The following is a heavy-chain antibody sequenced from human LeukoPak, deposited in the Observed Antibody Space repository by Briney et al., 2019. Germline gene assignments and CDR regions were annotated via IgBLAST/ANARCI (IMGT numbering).Heavy chain of an antibody. Sequence: SQTLSLTCTVSGGSISSGSYYWSWIRQPAGKGLEWIGRIYTSGSTNYNPSLKSRVTISVDTSKNQFSLKLSSVTAADTAVYYCVSAYYDFWSGLGYWGQGTLVTVSS. CDR2: IYTSGST. CDR3: VSAYYDFWSGLGY. V-gene: IGHV4-61*02. D-gene: IGHD3-3*01. J-gene: IGHJ4*02. CDR1: GGSISSGSYY.